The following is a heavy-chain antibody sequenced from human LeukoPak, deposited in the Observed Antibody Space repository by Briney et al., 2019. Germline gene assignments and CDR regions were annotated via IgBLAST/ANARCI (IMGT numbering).Heavy chain of an antibody. Sequence: GESPKISCKGSGYSFTSYWIGWVRQMPGKGLEWMGIIYPGDSDTRYSPSFQGQVTISAGKSISTAYLQWSSLKASDTAMYYCASLGYCSGGSCYADYWGQGTLVTVSS. J-gene: IGHJ4*02. CDR2: IYPGDSDT. D-gene: IGHD2-15*01. CDR3: ASLGYCSGGSCYADY. V-gene: IGHV5-51*01. CDR1: GYSFTSYW.